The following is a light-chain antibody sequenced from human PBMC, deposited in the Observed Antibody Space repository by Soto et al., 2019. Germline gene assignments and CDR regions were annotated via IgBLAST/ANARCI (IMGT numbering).Light chain of an antibody. Sequence: TQSPSTLSASVGDRVTITCRASQSVSSSYLAWYQQKPGQAPRLLIYGASSRATGIPDRISGSGSGTDFTLTISRLEPEDFAVYYCQHYGTSPSTFGRGTKVDIK. CDR3: QHYGTSPST. CDR2: GAS. J-gene: IGKJ1*01. CDR1: QSVSSSY. V-gene: IGKV3-20*01.